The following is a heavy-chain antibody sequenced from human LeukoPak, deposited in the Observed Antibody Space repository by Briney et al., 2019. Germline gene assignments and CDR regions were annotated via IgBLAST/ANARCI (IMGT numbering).Heavy chain of an antibody. V-gene: IGHV4-61*02. Sequence: SETLSLTCTVSGGSISSGDYYWTWVRQPAGKGLEWIGRMYTSGISNYNPSLKSRVTISGDTSKNQISLRLTSVTAADTAVYYCAREGIAVAKYWFDPWGQGTLVIVSS. CDR1: GGSISSGDYY. J-gene: IGHJ5*02. CDR2: MYTSGIS. D-gene: IGHD6-19*01. CDR3: AREGIAVAKYWFDP.